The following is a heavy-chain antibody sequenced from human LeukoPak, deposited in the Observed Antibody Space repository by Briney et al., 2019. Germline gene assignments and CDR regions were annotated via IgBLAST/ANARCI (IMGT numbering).Heavy chain of an antibody. CDR2: IYYSGST. V-gene: IGHV4-59*01. CDR1: GGSISSYY. D-gene: IGHD3-22*01. CDR3: ARDDYDSSGSAWYFDL. Sequence: SEALSLTCTVSGGSISSYYWIWLRQPPGKGLEWIGYIYYSGSTNYNPSLKSRVTISVGTSKNQFSLKLSSVTAADTAVYYCARDDYDSSGSAWYFDLWGRGTLVTVSS. J-gene: IGHJ2*01.